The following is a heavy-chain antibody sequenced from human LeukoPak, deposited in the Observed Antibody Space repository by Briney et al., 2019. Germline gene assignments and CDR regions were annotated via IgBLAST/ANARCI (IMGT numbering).Heavy chain of an antibody. CDR1: GGSVSSGSYY. V-gene: IGHV4-61*01. J-gene: IGHJ4*02. D-gene: IGHD4-17*01. CDR3: ARGGTTVTRD. CDR2: IYYSGST. Sequence: PSETLSLTCTVSGGSVSSGSYYWSWIRQPPGKGLEWIGYIYYSGSTNYNPSLKSRVTISVDTSKNQFSLKLSSVTAADTAVYYCARGGTTVTRDWGQGTLVTVSS.